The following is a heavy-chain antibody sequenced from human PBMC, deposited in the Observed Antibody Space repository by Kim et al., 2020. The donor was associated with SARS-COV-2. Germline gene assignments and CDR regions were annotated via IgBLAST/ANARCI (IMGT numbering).Heavy chain of an antibody. V-gene: IGHV3-23*01. CDR2: ISGSGGGT. D-gene: IGHD3-22*01. CDR3: AQPPIVILVLDNYDMDV. J-gene: IGHJ6*01. Sequence: GGSLRLSCVASGFIFSSYAMTRVRQAPGKGLEWVAAISGSGGGTYYADSVKGRFTISRDNSKNILILQMNSLRAEDTAIYYCAQPPIVILVLDNYDMDV. CDR1: GFIFSSYA.